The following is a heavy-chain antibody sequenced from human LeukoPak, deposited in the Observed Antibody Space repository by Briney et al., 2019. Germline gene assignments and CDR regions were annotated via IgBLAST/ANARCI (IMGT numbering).Heavy chain of an antibody. CDR2: ISGSGGST. Sequence: GGSLRLSCAASGFTFSSYAMSWVRQAPGKGLEWVSAISGSGGSTYYADSVKGRFTISRDNSKNTLYLQMNSLRAEDTAVYYCAKARRGSGSPPAPFDYWGQGTLVTVSS. J-gene: IGHJ4*02. CDR3: AKARRGSGSPPAPFDY. D-gene: IGHD3-10*01. CDR1: GFTFSSYA. V-gene: IGHV3-23*01.